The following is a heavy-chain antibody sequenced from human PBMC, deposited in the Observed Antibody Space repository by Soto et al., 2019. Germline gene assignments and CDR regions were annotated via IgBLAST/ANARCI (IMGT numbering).Heavy chain of an antibody. J-gene: IGHJ4*02. V-gene: IGHV3-21*01. CDR2: ISSSSTYI. CDR3: ARDLRIARAPTFDY. Sequence: EVQLVESGGGLVKPGGSLRLSCEVSGFTFSSYSMNWVRQAPGKGLEWVSSISSSSTYIYYADSVKGRFTISRDNAKNTLYLQMNSLSAEDTAVYYCARDLRIARAPTFDYWGQGTLVAVSS. D-gene: IGHD6-13*01. CDR1: GFTFSSYS.